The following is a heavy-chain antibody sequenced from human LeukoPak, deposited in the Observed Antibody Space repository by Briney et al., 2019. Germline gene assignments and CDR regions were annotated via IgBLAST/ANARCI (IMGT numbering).Heavy chain of an antibody. D-gene: IGHD3-3*01. CDR1: GFTFSSYA. J-gene: IGHJ6*02. Sequence: GGSLRLSYAASGFTFSSYAMSWVRQAPGKGLEWVSAISGSGGSTYYADSVKGRFTISRDNSKNTLYLQMNSLRAEDTAVYYCAKPREPAYYDFWSGYYPGYYYYGMDVWGQGTTVTVSS. V-gene: IGHV3-23*01. CDR2: ISGSGGST. CDR3: AKPREPAYYDFWSGYYPGYYYYGMDV.